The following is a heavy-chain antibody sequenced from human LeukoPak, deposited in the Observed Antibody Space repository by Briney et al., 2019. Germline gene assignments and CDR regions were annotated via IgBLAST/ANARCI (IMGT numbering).Heavy chain of an antibody. CDR1: GFTFSSYW. D-gene: IGHD2-2*02. Sequence: GGSLRLSCAASGFTFSSYWMSWVRQAPGKGLEWVANIKQDGSEKYYVDSVKGRFIISRDNAKNSLYLQMNSLRAEDTAVYYCATHIVVVPAAIGWFDPWGQGTLVTVSS. CDR3: ATHIVVVPAAIGWFDP. V-gene: IGHV3-7*01. CDR2: IKQDGSEK. J-gene: IGHJ5*02.